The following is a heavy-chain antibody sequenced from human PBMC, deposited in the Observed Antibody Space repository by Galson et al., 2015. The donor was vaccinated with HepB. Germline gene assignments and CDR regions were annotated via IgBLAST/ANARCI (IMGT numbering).Heavy chain of an antibody. CDR3: ARDRVAAGGGDWFDP. CDR1: GFTFSNYW. CDR2: IKEDESEK. D-gene: IGHD6-13*01. J-gene: IGHJ5*02. Sequence: SLRLSCAASGFTFSNYWMSWVRQGPGKGLEWVANIKEDESEKYYVDSVKGRFTISRDNAKNSLWLQMHSLRAEDTAVYYCARDRVAAGGGDWFDPWGQGTLVTVSS. V-gene: IGHV3-7*01.